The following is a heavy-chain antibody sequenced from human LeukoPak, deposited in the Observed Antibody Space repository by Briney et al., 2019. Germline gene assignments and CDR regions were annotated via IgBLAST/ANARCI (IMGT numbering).Heavy chain of an antibody. CDR2: ISSSSSTI. CDR1: GFTFSSYS. V-gene: IGHV3-48*04. D-gene: IGHD3-22*01. CDR3: ARGVKGGERYYYDSSGFVLSDY. Sequence: GGSLKLSCAASGFTFSSYSMNWVRQAPGKGLEWVSYISSSSSTIYYADSVKGRFTISRDNAKNSLYLQMNSLRAEDTDVYYCARGVKGGERYYYDSSGFVLSDYWGQGTLVTVSS. J-gene: IGHJ4*02.